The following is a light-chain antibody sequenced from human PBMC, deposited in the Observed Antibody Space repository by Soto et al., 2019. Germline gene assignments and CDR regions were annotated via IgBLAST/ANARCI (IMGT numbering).Light chain of an antibody. J-gene: IGKJ5*01. V-gene: IGKV3-11*01. CDR3: HQRSNWPPDT. Sequence: EIVLPQSPDTLSLSTGEGASLSCRASQSVHTFLAWYQQKPGQAPRLLIYGASTRATGVPARFSGSGSGTDFTLTISSLEPEDFAVYYCHQRSNWPPDTFGQGTRLEIK. CDR2: GAS. CDR1: QSVHTF.